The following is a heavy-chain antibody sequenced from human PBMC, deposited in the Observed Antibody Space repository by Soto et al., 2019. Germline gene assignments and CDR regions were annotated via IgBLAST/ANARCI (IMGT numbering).Heavy chain of an antibody. Sequence: GGSLILSCASSGFTFSSYGMHWVRQAPGKGLEWVAVIWYDGSNKYYADSVKGRFTISRDNSKNTLYLQMNSLRAEDTAVYYCARDRGYDIDYWGQGTLVTVSS. CDR2: IWYDGSNK. CDR1: GFTFSSYG. J-gene: IGHJ4*02. D-gene: IGHD3-22*01. V-gene: IGHV3-33*01. CDR3: ARDRGYDIDY.